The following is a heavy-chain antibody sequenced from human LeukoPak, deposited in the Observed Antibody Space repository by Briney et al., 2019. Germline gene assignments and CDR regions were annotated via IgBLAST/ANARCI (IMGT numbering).Heavy chain of an antibody. V-gene: IGHV3-48*03. D-gene: IGHD5-24*01. Sequence: GGSLRLSCAASGFTFSSYEMNWVRQAPGKGLEWVSYISTSGSTIYYADSVKGRFTISRDNAKNSLYLQMNSLRAEDTAVYYCARKPATSAFMALNYYYYYYMDVWGKGTTVTVSS. CDR2: ISTSGSTI. CDR1: GFTFSSYE. CDR3: ARKPATSAFMALNYYYYYYMDV. J-gene: IGHJ6*03.